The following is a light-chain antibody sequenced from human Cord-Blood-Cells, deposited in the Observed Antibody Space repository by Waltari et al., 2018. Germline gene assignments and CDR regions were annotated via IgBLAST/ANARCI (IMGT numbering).Light chain of an antibody. Sequence: DIVMTQSPDSLAVSLGERATINCKSSQSVLYSSNDKNYLAWYQQKPGQPPKLLIYWASTRESGVPDRFIGSGSGTDFTLTISSLQAEDVAVYYCQQYYSTLSYSFGQGTKLEIK. V-gene: IGKV4-1*01. J-gene: IGKJ2*03. CDR1: QSVLYSSNDKNY. CDR3: QQYYSTLSYS. CDR2: WAS.